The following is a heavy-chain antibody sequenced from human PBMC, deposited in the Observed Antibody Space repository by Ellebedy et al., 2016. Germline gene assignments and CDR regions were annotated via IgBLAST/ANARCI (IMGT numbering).Heavy chain of an antibody. CDR2: IYHSGST. Sequence: SETLSLTCAVYGGSFSGYYWSWIRQPPGKGLEWIGEIYHSGSTNYNPSLKSRVTISVDTSKNQFSLKLSSVTAADTAVYYCARVGITMVRGVIITSYYYYYMDVWGKGTTVTVSS. V-gene: IGHV4-34*01. J-gene: IGHJ6*03. CDR3: ARVGITMVRGVIITSYYYYYMDV. D-gene: IGHD3-10*01. CDR1: GGSFSGYY.